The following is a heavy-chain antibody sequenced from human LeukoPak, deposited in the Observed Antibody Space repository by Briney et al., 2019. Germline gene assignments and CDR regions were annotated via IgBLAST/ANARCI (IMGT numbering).Heavy chain of an antibody. CDR3: AKGDRVRGVIIIGSLDY. Sequence: GGSLRLSCAGSGFTFSNYAMRWVRQAPGKGLEWVSAISGSGGSTYYADSVKGRFTISRDNSKNTLYLQMNSLRAEDTAVYYCAKGDRVRGVIIIGSLDYWGQGTLVTVSS. CDR2: ISGSGGST. CDR1: GFTFSNYA. D-gene: IGHD3-10*01. V-gene: IGHV3-23*01. J-gene: IGHJ4*02.